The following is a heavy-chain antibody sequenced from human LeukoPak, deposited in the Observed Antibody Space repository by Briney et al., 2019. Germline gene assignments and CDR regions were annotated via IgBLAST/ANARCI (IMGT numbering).Heavy chain of an antibody. CDR2: INPSGGCT. CDR3: ARTAVGATKEEGDAFDI. J-gene: IGHJ3*02. V-gene: IGHV1-46*01. CDR1: GYTFTSYA. Sequence: ASVKVSCKASGYTFTSYAMNWVRQAPGQGLEWMGIINPSGGCTSYAQKFQGRVTMTRDMSTSTVYMELSSLRSEDTAVYYCARTAVGATKEEGDAFDIWGQGIMVTVSS. D-gene: IGHD1-26*01.